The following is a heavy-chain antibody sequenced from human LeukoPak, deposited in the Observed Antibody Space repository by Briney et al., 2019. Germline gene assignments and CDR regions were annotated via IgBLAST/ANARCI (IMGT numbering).Heavy chain of an antibody. J-gene: IGHJ4*02. CDR3: ARALVGASSKDPDY. CDR2: LNSDGSST. D-gene: IGHD1-26*01. CDR1: GFTFSSYW. V-gene: IGHV3-74*01. Sequence: GGSLRLSCAASGFTFSSYWMHWVRQAPGKGLVWVSRLNSDGSSTSYADSVKGRFTISRDNAKDTLYLQMNSLRAEDTAKYYCARALVGASSKDPDYWGQGTLVTVSS.